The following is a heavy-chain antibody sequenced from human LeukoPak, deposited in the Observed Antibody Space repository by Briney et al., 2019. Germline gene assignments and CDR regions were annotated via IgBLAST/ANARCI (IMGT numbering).Heavy chain of an antibody. J-gene: IGHJ4*02. D-gene: IGHD2-2*01. CDR2: ISGSSSYI. V-gene: IGHV3-21*01. CDR3: ARDRGYCSSTSCPGDY. CDR1: GFTFSSYS. Sequence: GGSLRLSCAASGFTFSSYSMNWVRQAPGKGLEWVSSISGSSSYIYYADSVKGRFTISRDNAKNSLYLQMNSLRAEDTAVYYCARDRGYCSSTSCPGDYWGQGTLVTVSS.